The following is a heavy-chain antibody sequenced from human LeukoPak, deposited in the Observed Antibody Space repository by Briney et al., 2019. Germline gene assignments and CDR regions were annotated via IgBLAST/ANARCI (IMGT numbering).Heavy chain of an antibody. J-gene: IGHJ4*02. CDR2: INHSGST. D-gene: IGHD5-18*01. CDR3: ARVDTAMVTFDY. Sequence: SETLSLTCAVSGGSFSGYYWNWIRQSPGKGLEWIGEINHSGSTHYNPSLKSRVTISVDTSQKQFSLRLTSVTAADTAVYYCARVDTAMVTFDYWGQGTLVTVSS. CDR1: GGSFSGYY. V-gene: IGHV4-34*01.